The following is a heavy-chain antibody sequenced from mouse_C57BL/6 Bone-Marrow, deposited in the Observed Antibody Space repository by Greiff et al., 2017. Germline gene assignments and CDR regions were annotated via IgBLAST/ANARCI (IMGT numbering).Heavy chain of an antibody. Sequence: EVQLQQSGPELVKPGASVKISCKASGYTFTDYYMNWVKQSHGKSLEWIGDINPNNGGTSYNQKFKGKATLTVDKSSSTAYMELRSLTSEDSAVYYCARPDRGFAYWGQGTLVTVSA. CDR2: INPNNGGT. CDR1: GYTFTDYY. D-gene: IGHD3-2*01. V-gene: IGHV1-26*01. J-gene: IGHJ3*01. CDR3: ARPDRGFAY.